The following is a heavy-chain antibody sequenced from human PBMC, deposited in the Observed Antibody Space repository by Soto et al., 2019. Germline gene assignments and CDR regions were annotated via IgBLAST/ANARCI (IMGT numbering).Heavy chain of an antibody. CDR1: GFTFDDYA. V-gene: IGHV3-9*01. Sequence: PGGSLRLSCAASGFTFDDYAMHWVRQAPGKGLEWVSGISWNSGSIGYADSVKGRFTISRDNAKNSLYLQMNSLRAEDTALYYCATDSSGWYGNFDYWGQGT. CDR2: ISWNSGSI. J-gene: IGHJ4*02. CDR3: ATDSSGWYGNFDY. D-gene: IGHD6-19*01.